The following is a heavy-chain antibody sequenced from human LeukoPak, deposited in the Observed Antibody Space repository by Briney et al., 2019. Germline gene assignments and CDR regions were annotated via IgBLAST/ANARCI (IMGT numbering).Heavy chain of an antibody. CDR3: ASVDTAMVRD. V-gene: IGHV3-11*03. D-gene: IGHD5-18*01. Sequence: PGGPLRLSCAASGFTFSDYYMSWIRQAPGKGLEWVSYISSSSSYTNYADSVKGRFTISRDNAKNSLYLQMNSLRAEDTAVYYCASVDTAMVRDWGQGTLVTVSS. CDR2: ISSSSSYT. J-gene: IGHJ4*02. CDR1: GFTFSDYY.